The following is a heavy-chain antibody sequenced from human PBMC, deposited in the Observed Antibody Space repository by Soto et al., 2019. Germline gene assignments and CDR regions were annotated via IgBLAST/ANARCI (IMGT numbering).Heavy chain of an antibody. CDR3: ARGAYYYDSSGTGGDY. Sequence: EVQLLESGGGLVQPGGSLRLSCAASGFTFSNFAMSWVRRAPGKGLEWVSAIGGTSGSTYYADSVKGRFTISRDNSKNTLYLQMNSLRAEDTAVYYCARGAYYYDSSGTGGDYWGQGTLVTVSS. D-gene: IGHD3-22*01. CDR1: GFTFSNFA. J-gene: IGHJ4*02. V-gene: IGHV3-23*01. CDR2: IGGTSGST.